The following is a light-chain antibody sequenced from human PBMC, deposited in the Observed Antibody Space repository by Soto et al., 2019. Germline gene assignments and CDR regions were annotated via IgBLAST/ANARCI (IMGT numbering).Light chain of an antibody. Sequence: DIPMTQSPSSVSASVGDRVTITCRASHDIRSWLAWFQQKPGKAPKLLIYAASSLQTGVPSRFSGSGSGTEFTLTITSLQSEDFATYYCQQADSFPVTFGQGTKLEIK. CDR3: QQADSFPVT. CDR2: AAS. CDR1: HDIRSW. V-gene: IGKV1D-12*01. J-gene: IGKJ2*01.